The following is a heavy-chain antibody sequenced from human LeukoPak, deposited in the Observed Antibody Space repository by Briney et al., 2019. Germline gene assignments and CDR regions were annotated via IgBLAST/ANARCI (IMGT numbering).Heavy chain of an antibody. Sequence: SETLSLTCAVYGGSFSGYYWSWIRQPPGKGLEWIGEINHSGSTNYNPSLKSRVTISVDTSKNQFSLKLSSVTAADMAVYYCARDLLLFYYYYGMDVWGQGTTVTVSS. J-gene: IGHJ6*02. D-gene: IGHD2-21*02. CDR3: ARDLLLFYYYYGMDV. CDR2: INHSGST. CDR1: GGSFSGYY. V-gene: IGHV4-34*01.